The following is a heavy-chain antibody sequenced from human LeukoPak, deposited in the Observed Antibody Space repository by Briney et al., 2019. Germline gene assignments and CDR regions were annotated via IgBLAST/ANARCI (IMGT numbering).Heavy chain of an antibody. V-gene: IGHV1-8*01. D-gene: IGHD1-7*01. Sequence: ASVKVSCKASGYTFTSYDINWVRQATGQGLEWMGWMNPNSGNTGYAQKFQGRVTMTRNTSISTAYMELSSLRSEDTAVYYCARGLLLELMSYNWFDPWGQGTLVTVSS. CDR2: MNPNSGNT. J-gene: IGHJ5*02. CDR1: GYTFTSYD. CDR3: ARGLLLELMSYNWFDP.